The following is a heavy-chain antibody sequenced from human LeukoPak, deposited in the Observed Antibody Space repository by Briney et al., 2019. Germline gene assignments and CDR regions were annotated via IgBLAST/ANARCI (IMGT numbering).Heavy chain of an antibody. Sequence: ASVKVSCKASGYTFTGYYMHWVRQAPGQGLEWMGWTNPNSGGTNYAQKFQGRVTMTRDTSISTAYMELSRLRSDDTAVYYCARNLIRYCSSTSCLGFDPWGQGTLVTVSS. J-gene: IGHJ5*02. CDR1: GYTFTGYY. D-gene: IGHD2-2*01. CDR3: ARNLIRYCSSTSCLGFDP. V-gene: IGHV1-2*02. CDR2: TNPNSGGT.